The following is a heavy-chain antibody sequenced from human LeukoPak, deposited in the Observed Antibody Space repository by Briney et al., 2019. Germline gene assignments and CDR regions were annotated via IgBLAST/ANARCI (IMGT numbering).Heavy chain of an antibody. CDR2: IYDTGST. D-gene: IGHD5-24*01. CDR1: GGSISNYY. CDR3: ARVRNYPDAFDI. Sequence: SETLSLTCTVSGGSISNYYWAWIQQPPGKGLEWIGYIYDTGSTKYNPSLKSRLTISLHTSRNQFSLNLSSLTAADTAIYYCARVRNYPDAFDIWGQGRMVTVSS. J-gene: IGHJ3*02. V-gene: IGHV4-59*01.